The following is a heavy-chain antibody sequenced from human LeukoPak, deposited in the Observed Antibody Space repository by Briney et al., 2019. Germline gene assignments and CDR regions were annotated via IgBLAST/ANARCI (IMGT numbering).Heavy chain of an antibody. V-gene: IGHV4-4*07. CDR1: GDPISSYY. CDR2: IYTSGTT. J-gene: IGHJ4*02. CDR3: ASLDSSSIQFDY. D-gene: IGHD6-6*01. Sequence: SETLSLTCTVSGDPISSYYWSWIRQPAGKGLEWIGRIYTSGTTNYNSSLKSRLTMSVDTSKNQFSLKLSSVTAADTAVYYCASLDSSSIQFDYWGQGTLVTVSS.